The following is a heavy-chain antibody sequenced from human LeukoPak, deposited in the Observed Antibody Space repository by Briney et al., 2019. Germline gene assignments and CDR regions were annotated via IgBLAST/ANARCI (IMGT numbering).Heavy chain of an antibody. Sequence: EASVKVSCTVSGYTLTELSMHWVRQAPGKGLEWMGGFDPEDGETIYAQKFQGRVTMTEDTSTDTAYMELSSLRSEDTAVYYCATDTRDFWSGSYYYGMDVWGQGTTVTVSS. CDR3: ATDTRDFWSGSYYYGMDV. CDR1: GYTLTELS. V-gene: IGHV1-24*01. D-gene: IGHD3-3*01. CDR2: FDPEDGET. J-gene: IGHJ6*02.